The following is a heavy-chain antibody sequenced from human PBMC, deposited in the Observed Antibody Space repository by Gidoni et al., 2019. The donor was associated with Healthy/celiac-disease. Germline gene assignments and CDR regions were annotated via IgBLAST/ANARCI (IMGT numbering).Heavy chain of an antibody. V-gene: IGHV1-69*01. J-gene: IGHJ6*02. CDR1: GGTFSSYA. D-gene: IGHD6-6*01. CDR2: IIPIFGTA. Sequence: PGSSVKVSCKASGGTFSSYAISWVRQAPGQGLEWMGGIIPIFGTANYAQKFQGRVTITADESTSTAYMELSSLRSEDTAVYYCAAGASSSQGIAYYYYYYGMDVWGQGTTVTVSS. CDR3: AAGASSSQGIAYYYYYYGMDV.